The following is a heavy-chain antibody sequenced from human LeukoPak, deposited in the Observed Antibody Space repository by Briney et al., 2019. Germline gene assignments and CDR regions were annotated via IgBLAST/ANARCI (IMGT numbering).Heavy chain of an antibody. D-gene: IGHD6-6*01. CDR3: ARGRRSIAARFDY. V-gene: IGHV4-34*01. CDR1: GGSFSGYY. CDR2: INHSGST. J-gene: IGHJ4*02. Sequence: SETLSLTCAVYGGSFSGYYWSWIRQPPGKGLEWIGEINHSGSTNYNPSLKRRVTISVDTSKKQFSLKLSSVTAADTAVYYCARGRRSIAARFDYWGQGTLVTVSS.